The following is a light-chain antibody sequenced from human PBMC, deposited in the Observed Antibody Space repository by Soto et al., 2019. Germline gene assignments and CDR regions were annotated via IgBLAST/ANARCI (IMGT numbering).Light chain of an antibody. CDR3: HQSDNWPSWT. V-gene: IGKV3-15*01. CDR1: QSVRSN. J-gene: IGKJ1*01. Sequence: EIVMTQSPATLAVFPGERATLSCRASQSVRSNLAWYQQKPGQVPRLLIYAASSRATGVPARFSGSGSGTEFTLTNSNLQSEYSAIYYCHQSDNWPSWTFGQGTKVEI. CDR2: AAS.